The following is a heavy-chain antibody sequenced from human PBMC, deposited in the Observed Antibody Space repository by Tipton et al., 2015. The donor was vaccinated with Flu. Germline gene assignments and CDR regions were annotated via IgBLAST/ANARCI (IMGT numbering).Heavy chain of an antibody. V-gene: IGHV3-7*01. CDR1: GFIFSSYW. J-gene: IGHJ4*02. CDR2: IKQDGSEK. CDR3: AKSGGFDS. Sequence: SLRLSCAASGFIFSSYWMTWVRQAPGKGLEWVANIKQDGSEKYYVDSVKGRFTISRDNSKDMLYLQMNSLRAEDTAVFYCAKSGGFDSWNQGALVIVSS. D-gene: IGHD1-26*01.